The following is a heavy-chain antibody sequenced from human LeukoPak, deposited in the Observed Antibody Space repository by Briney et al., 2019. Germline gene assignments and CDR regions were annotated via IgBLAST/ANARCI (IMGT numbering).Heavy chain of an antibody. CDR1: GYTFTGYY. CDR2: INPNSGGT. CDR3: ARDSDLGDILTGYYIRFDY. J-gene: IGHJ4*02. D-gene: IGHD3-9*01. Sequence: ASVKVSCKASGYTFTGYYMHWVRQAPGQGLEWMGWINPNSGGTNYAQKFQGRVTMTRDTSISTAYMELSRLRSDDTAVYYCARDSDLGDILTGYYIRFDYWGQGTLVTVSS. V-gene: IGHV1-2*02.